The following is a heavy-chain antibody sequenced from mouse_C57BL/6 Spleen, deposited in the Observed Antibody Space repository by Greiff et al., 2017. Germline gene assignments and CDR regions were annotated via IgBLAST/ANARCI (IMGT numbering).Heavy chain of an antibody. J-gene: IGHJ1*03. CDR2: IDPETGGT. CDR3: TRLKGNTWYFDV. Sequence: QVQLKESGAELVRPGASVTLSCKASGYTFTDYEMHWVKQTPVHGLEWIGAIDPETGGTAYNQKFKGKAILTADKSSSTAYMELRSLTSEDSAVYYCTRLKGNTWYFDVWGTGTTVTVSS. CDR1: GYTFTDYE. D-gene: IGHD2-1*01. V-gene: IGHV1-15*01.